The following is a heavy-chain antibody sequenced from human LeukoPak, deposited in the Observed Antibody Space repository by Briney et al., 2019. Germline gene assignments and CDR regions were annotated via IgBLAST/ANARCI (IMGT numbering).Heavy chain of an antibody. D-gene: IGHD2-21*02. J-gene: IGHJ4*02. CDR2: IYYSGTT. V-gene: IGHV4-59*01. CDR3: ARDVLAYCGGDCYSGYFDY. CDR1: GGSISSYY. Sequence: SETLSLTCTVSGGSISSYYWSWIRQPPGKGLEWIGYIYYSGTTKYNPSLKSRVTISVDTSKNQISLKLSSVTAADTAVYYCARDVLAYCGGDCYSGYFDYWGQGTLVTVSS.